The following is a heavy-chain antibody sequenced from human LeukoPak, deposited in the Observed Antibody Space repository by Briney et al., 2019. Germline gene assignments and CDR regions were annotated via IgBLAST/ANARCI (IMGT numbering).Heavy chain of an antibody. J-gene: IGHJ4*02. Sequence: SVKVSCKASGGTFSSYAISWVRQAPGQGLEWMGGIIPIFGTANYAQKFQGRVTITADESTSTAYMELSSLRSEDTAVYYCAREVFDYYGSGDYWGQGTLVTVSS. V-gene: IGHV1-69*13. CDR2: IIPIFGTA. CDR1: GGTFSSYA. CDR3: AREVFDYYGSGDY. D-gene: IGHD3-10*01.